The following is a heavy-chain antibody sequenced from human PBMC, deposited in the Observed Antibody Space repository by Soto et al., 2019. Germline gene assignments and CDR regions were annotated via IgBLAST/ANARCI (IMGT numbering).Heavy chain of an antibody. CDR2: IYYSGST. D-gene: IGHD3-10*02. CDR1: GGSIRSSSYY. J-gene: IGHJ5*02. Sequence: SETLSLTCTVSGGSIRSSSYYWGWIRQPPGKGLEWIGSIYYSGSTYYNPSLKSRVTISVDTSKNQFSLKLSSVTAADTAVYYCARHAMVFGEYSKEITGAEYNWFDPWGQGTLVTVSS. CDR3: ARHAMVFGEYSKEITGAEYNWFDP. V-gene: IGHV4-39*01.